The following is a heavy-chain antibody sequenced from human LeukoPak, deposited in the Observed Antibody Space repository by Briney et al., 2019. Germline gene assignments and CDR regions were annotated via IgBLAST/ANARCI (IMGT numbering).Heavy chain of an antibody. CDR2: IYSSGST. CDR1: GGSIRSYY. J-gene: IGHJ6*03. D-gene: IGHD5-18*01. Sequence: PSETLSLTCTVSGGSIRSYYWSWIRQPAGKGLEWIGHIYSSGSTNYNPSLKSRVTMSVDTSKNQFSLKVTSVTAADTAVYYCARSTNGYSYAPNYYYYMDVWGKGTTVTVSS. CDR3: ARSTNGYSYAPNYYYYMDV. V-gene: IGHV4-4*07.